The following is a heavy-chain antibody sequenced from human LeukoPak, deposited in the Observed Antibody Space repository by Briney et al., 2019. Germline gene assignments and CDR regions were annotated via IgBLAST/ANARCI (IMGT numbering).Heavy chain of an antibody. Sequence: GESLKISCKGSGYSFTSYWIGWVRQMPGKGLEWMGIIYPDDSDTRYSPSFQGQVTISADKSISTAYLQWSSLKASDTAMYYCARRRDLYSGSYYPFDYWGQGTLVTVSS. CDR3: ARRRDLYSGSYYPFDY. CDR1: GYSFTSYW. D-gene: IGHD1-26*01. CDR2: IYPDDSDT. V-gene: IGHV5-51*01. J-gene: IGHJ4*02.